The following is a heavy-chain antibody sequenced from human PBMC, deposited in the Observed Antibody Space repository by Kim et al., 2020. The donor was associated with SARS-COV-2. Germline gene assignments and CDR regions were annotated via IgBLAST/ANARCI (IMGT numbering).Heavy chain of an antibody. Sequence: GRFTISRDNSKNTLYLQMNSLRAEDTAVYYCAKVYTRGRYDYVWDNAFDIWGQGTMVTVSS. D-gene: IGHD3-16*01. J-gene: IGHJ3*02. CDR3: AKVYTRGRYDYVWDNAFDI. V-gene: IGHV3-30*02.